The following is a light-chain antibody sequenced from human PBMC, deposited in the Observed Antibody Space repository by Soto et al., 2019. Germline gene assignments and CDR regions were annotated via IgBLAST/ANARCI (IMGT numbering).Light chain of an antibody. CDR3: QQRSNWPRT. CDR2: DAS. J-gene: IGKJ1*01. CDR1: QSVSSY. V-gene: IGKV3-11*01. Sequence: EIVLTQSPATLSLSPGAGATLSCRASQSVSSYLAWYQQKPGQAPRLLIYDASNRATGIPARFSGSGSGTDCTLTISSLEPEDVAVYYCQQRSNWPRTFGQGTKVDIK.